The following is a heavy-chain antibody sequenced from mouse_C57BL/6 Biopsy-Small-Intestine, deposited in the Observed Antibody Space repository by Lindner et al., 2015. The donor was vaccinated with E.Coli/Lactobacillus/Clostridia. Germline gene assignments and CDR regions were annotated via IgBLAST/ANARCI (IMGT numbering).Heavy chain of an antibody. CDR2: FNPYIDST. V-gene: IGHV1-14*01. CDR1: GYTFTNYV. Sequence: VQLQESGPELVKPGASVKMSCKASGYTFTNYVMHWVKQQPGQGLEWIGYFNPYIDSTKYNEKFKGKATLTSDKSSSTAYMELSSLTSADSAVYHCARKGYHDGSPWFPYWGQGTLVTVSA. D-gene: IGHD1-1*01. CDR3: ARKGYHDGSPWFPY. J-gene: IGHJ3*01.